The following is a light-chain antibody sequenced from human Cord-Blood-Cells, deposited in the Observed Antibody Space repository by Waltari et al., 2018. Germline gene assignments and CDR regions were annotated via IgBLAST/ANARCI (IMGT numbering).Light chain of an antibody. CDR3: CSYAGSSTLV. V-gene: IGLV2-23*01. CDR1: SSDVWSYNL. CDR2: EGS. J-gene: IGLJ3*02. Sequence: QSALTQPASVSVSPGQSITISCTGTSSDVWSYNLVSWYQQHPGKAPKLMIYEGSKRPSGVSNRFSGSKSGNTASLTISGLQAEDEADYYCCSYAGSSTLVFGGGTKLTVL.